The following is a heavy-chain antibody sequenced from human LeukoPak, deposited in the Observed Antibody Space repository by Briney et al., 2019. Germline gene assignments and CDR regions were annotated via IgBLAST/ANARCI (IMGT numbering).Heavy chain of an antibody. Sequence: PGGSLRLSCAASGFTFTSNTVNWVRQAPGKGLEWVSYISPTGNTLYYADSVKGRFTISRDNAKNSVYLQMNSLRDEDTAVYYCSTNGGYWGQGTPVTVSS. V-gene: IGHV3-48*02. J-gene: IGHJ4*02. CDR3: STNGGY. D-gene: IGHD2-8*01. CDR1: GFTFTSNT. CDR2: ISPTGNTL.